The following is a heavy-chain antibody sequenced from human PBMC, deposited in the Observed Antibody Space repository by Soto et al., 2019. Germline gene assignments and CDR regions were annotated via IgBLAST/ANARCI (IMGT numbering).Heavy chain of an antibody. J-gene: IGHJ5*02. Sequence: GGSLRLSCAASGFPFSIYSMNLVRQSPGKGLEWVSYISSSSSTIYYADSVKGRFTISRDNAKNSLYLQMNSLRDEDTAVYYCARDPIIYSGYVNWFDPWGQGTLVTVSS. CDR2: ISSSSSTI. D-gene: IGHD5-12*01. CDR1: GFPFSIYS. V-gene: IGHV3-48*02. CDR3: ARDPIIYSGYVNWFDP.